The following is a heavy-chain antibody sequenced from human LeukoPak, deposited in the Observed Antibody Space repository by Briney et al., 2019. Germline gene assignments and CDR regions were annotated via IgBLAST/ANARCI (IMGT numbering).Heavy chain of an antibody. V-gene: IGHV3-30*18. CDR3: AKEQSSGWYRTADY. CDR1: GFTFENHD. D-gene: IGHD6-19*01. CDR2: ASRDGVSQ. J-gene: IGHJ4*02. Sequence: GGSLRLSCAASGFTFENHDMHWVRRAPGKGLEWVGVASRDGVSQNYGDSVEGRFTISRDQSDNTLFLQMNSLRPEDTAIYYCAKEQSSGWYRTADYWGQGTLVTVSS.